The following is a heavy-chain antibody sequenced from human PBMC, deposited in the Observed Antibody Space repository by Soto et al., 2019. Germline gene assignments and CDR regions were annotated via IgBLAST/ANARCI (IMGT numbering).Heavy chain of an antibody. V-gene: IGHV4-31*03. J-gene: IGHJ6*02. Sequence: SETLSLTCTVSGGSISSGCYYWSWIRQHPGKGLEWIGYIYYSGSTYYNPSLKSRVTISVDTSKSQFSLKLSSVTAADTAVYYCARDFTDSSGPTLGMGVWGQGTTVTVS. CDR1: GGSISSGCYY. D-gene: IGHD6-19*01. CDR3: ARDFTDSSGPTLGMGV. CDR2: IYYSGST.